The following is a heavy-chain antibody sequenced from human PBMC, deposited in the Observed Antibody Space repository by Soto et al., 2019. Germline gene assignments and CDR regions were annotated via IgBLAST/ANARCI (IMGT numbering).Heavy chain of an antibody. V-gene: IGHV3-23*01. Sequence: GGSLRLSCAASGFTFTSYAMAWVLQAPGKGLEWVSGIGGSGDGTYYADSVKGRFTISRDNSKNTLYLQMNSLRAEDTAVYYCATFPTYYGSASWGKGTMVTVS. D-gene: IGHD3-10*01. CDR3: ATFPTYYGSAS. CDR2: IGGSGDGT. CDR1: GFTFTSYA. J-gene: IGHJ4*02.